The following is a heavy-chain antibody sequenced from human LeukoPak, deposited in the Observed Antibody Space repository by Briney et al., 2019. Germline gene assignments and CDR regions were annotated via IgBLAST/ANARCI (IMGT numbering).Heavy chain of an antibody. Sequence: SEXXSLTCAVSGYSISSDYYWSWIRQPPGKGLEGIGYIYYSGSNYYNPSLKRRVTISVDRSKNKLCMKTSTVTAADTAVYYCARGEVVPAAIGYYYYYMDVWGKGTTVTVSS. CDR3: ARGEVVPAAIGYYYYYMDV. D-gene: IGHD2-2*02. CDR1: GYSISSDYY. J-gene: IGHJ6*03. V-gene: IGHV4-30-4*08. CDR2: IYYSGSN.